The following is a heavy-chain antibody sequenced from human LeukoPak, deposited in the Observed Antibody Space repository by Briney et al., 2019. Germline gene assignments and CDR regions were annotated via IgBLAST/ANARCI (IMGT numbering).Heavy chain of an antibody. Sequence: ASVKVSCKASGYTFTSYGISWVRQAPGQALEWMGIINPSGGSTSYAQKFQGRVTMTRDTSTSTVYMELSSLRSEDTAVYYCARDKVTGGDYSLLGYYYYGMDVWGQGTTVTVSS. D-gene: IGHD4-17*01. V-gene: IGHV1-46*01. CDR3: ARDKVTGGDYSLLGYYYYGMDV. CDR2: INPSGGST. CDR1: GYTFTSYG. J-gene: IGHJ6*02.